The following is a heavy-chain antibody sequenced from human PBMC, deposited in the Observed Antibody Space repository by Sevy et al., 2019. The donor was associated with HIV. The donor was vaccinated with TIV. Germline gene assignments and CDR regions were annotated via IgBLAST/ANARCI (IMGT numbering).Heavy chain of an antibody. CDR3: ARVADYYGSGSYYTIFDY. J-gene: IGHJ4*02. CDR1: GFTFSSYW. D-gene: IGHD3-10*01. CDR2: INSDGSST. V-gene: IGHV3-74*01. Sequence: GGSLRLSCAASGFTFSSYWMHWVRQAPGKGLVWVSRINSDGSSTSYADSVKGRFTISRDNAKSTLYLQMNSLRAEDTAVYYCARVADYYGSGSYYTIFDYWGQGTLVTVSS.